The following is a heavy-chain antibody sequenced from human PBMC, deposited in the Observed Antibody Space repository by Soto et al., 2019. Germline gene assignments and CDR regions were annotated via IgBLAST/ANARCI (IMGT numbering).Heavy chain of an antibody. Sequence: SVKVSCKASGGTFSSYAISWVRQAPGQGLEWMGGIIPIFGTANYAQKFQGRVTITADESTSTAYMELSSLRSEDTAVYYCAGADYGDYAGHYYYGMDVWGQGTTVTVSS. D-gene: IGHD4-17*01. CDR3: AGADYGDYAGHYYYGMDV. CDR2: IIPIFGTA. J-gene: IGHJ6*02. CDR1: GGTFSSYA. V-gene: IGHV1-69*13.